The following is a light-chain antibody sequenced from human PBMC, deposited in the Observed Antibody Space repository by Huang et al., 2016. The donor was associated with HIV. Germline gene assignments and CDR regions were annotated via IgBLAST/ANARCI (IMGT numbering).Light chain of an antibody. CDR2: DAS. CDR1: QTVSKY. J-gene: IGKJ2*01. CDR3: QQRDNWPPMYT. Sequence: EIVLTQSPDTLSLSPGERATLSCRASQTVSKYLAWYQHKPGQSPRLLIYDASKRAAGIPARFSGSGSGTDFNLSISSLEPEDFAVYYCQQRDNWPPMYTFGQGTKLEIK. V-gene: IGKV3-11*01.